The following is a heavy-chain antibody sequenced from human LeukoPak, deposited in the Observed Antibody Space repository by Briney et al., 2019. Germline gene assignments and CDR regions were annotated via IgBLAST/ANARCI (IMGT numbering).Heavy chain of an antibody. CDR3: ARSNTYYYDSSGYTEGFDY. D-gene: IGHD3-22*01. CDR2: ISYDGSNK. CDR1: GFTFSSYV. V-gene: IGHV3-30*04. Sequence: PGGSLRLSCAASGFTFSSYVMHWVRQAPGKGLEWVAIISYDGSNKYYADSVKGRFTISRDNSKNTLYLQMNNLRAEDTAVYYCARSNTYYYDSSGYTEGFDYWGQGTLVTVSS. J-gene: IGHJ4*02.